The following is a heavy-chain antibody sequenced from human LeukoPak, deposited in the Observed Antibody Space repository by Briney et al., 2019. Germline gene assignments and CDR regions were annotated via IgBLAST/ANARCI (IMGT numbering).Heavy chain of an antibody. CDR3: TRGRSFWFDP. Sequence: ASVKVSCKASGYTFSNYDINWVRQVTGQGLEWMGWMNSKSGNTGYARTFKGRVTMTSNSSINTAYMELTSLRIQDSAVYYCTRGRSFWFDPWGQGALVTVFS. V-gene: IGHV1-8*01. CDR2: MNSKSGNT. J-gene: IGHJ5*02. D-gene: IGHD3-10*01. CDR1: GYTFSNYD.